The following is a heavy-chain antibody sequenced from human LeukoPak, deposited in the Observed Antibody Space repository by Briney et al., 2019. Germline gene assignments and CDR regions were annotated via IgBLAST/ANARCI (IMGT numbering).Heavy chain of an antibody. CDR1: GGTFSSYA. CDR2: IIPILGTA. J-gene: IGHJ4*02. D-gene: IGHD2-21*02. CDR3: ARDCRWDLAYCGGDCFTYFDY. V-gene: IGHV1-69*13. Sequence: SVKVSCKASGGTFSSYAISWVRQAPGQGLEWMGGIIPILGTANYAQKFQGRVTITADESTSTAYMELSSLRSEDTAVYYCARDCRWDLAYCGGDCFTYFDYWGQGTLVTVSS.